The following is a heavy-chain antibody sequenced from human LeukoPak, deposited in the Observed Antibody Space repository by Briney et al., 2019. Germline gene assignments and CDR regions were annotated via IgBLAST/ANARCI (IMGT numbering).Heavy chain of an antibody. V-gene: IGHV1-8*02. Sequence: ASVKVSCKASGYTFTSYYMHWVRQAPGQGLEWMGWMNPNSGNTGYAQKFQGRVTMTRNTSISTAYMELSSLRSEDTAVYYCASGGSDAFDIWGQGTMVTVSS. CDR1: GYTFTSYY. J-gene: IGHJ3*02. CDR3: ASGGSDAFDI. D-gene: IGHD3-16*01. CDR2: MNPNSGNT.